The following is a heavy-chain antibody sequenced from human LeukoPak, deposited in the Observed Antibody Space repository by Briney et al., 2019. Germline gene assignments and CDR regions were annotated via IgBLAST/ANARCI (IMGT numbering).Heavy chain of an antibody. J-gene: IGHJ4*02. CDR1: GFTFSSYA. V-gene: IGHV3-64*01. CDR3: ARYPDYGDY. Sequence: GGSLRLSCAASGFTFSSYAMHWVRQAPGKGLEYVSGISSNGNSTYYANSVKDRFTISRDNAKNSLYLQMNSLRAEDTAVYYCARYPDYGDYWGQGTLVTVSS. CDR2: ISSNGNST.